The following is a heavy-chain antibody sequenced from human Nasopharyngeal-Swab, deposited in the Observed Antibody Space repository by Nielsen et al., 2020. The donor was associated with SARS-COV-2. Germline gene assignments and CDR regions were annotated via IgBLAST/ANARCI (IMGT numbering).Heavy chain of an antibody. Sequence: ASVTVSCKASGYTFTSCGISWVRQAPGQGLEWMGWISAYNGNTNYAQKLQGRVTMTTDTSTSTAYMELRSLRSDDTAVYYCASSSSGYSSSWYYYYYMDVWGKGTTVTVSS. CDR1: GYTFTSCG. CDR2: ISAYNGNT. CDR3: ASSSSGYSSSWYYYYYMDV. J-gene: IGHJ6*03. D-gene: IGHD6-13*01. V-gene: IGHV1-18*04.